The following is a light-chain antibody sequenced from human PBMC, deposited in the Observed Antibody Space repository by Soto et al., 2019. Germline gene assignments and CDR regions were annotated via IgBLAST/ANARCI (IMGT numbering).Light chain of an antibody. CDR1: QNINNY. CDR3: QQTYVTPPWA. J-gene: IGKJ1*01. Sequence: DIKMTQSPSSLSLSVRARVSMTLLESQNINNYLNWYQQKPGKAPKLLIFAAANLEIGIPSRFSGSGSGTDFTLSTSNLQPEDFATYFCQQTYVTPPWAFGQGTKVDI. CDR2: AAA. V-gene: IGKV1-39*01.